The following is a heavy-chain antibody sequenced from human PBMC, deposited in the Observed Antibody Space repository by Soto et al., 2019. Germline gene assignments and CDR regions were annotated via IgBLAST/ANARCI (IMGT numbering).Heavy chain of an antibody. D-gene: IGHD3-10*01. J-gene: IGHJ5*02. V-gene: IGHV1-46*03. CDR3: ARGDITMVRGATNWFDP. CDR1: GYTFTSYY. Sequence: ASVKVSSKASGYTFTSYYIHWVRQAPGQGLEWMGIINPSGGSTSYAQKFQGRVTMTRDTSTSTVYMELSSLRSEDTAVYYCARGDITMVRGATNWFDPWGQGTLVTVSS. CDR2: INPSGGST.